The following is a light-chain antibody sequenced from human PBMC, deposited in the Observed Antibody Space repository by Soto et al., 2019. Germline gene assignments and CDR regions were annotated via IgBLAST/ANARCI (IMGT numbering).Light chain of an antibody. Sequence: IVMTQSPATLSVSPGERATLSCRASQSVSSNLAWYQQKPGQAPRLLIYGASSRATGIPDRFSGGGSETDFTLTISRLESEDFAVYYCQQYGSSPTTFGQGTKVDIK. CDR2: GAS. CDR3: QQYGSSPTT. CDR1: QSVSSN. V-gene: IGKV3-20*01. J-gene: IGKJ1*01.